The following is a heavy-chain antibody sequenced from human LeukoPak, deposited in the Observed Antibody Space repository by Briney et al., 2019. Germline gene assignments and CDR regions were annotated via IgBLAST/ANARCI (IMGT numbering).Heavy chain of an antibody. CDR3: ARRTGYSSSGRRGWAFDI. V-gene: IGHV4-39*07. CDR1: GGAITSSIYY. D-gene: IGHD6-6*01. CDR2: IYYSGTT. Sequence: SETLSLTCTVSGGAITSSIYYFSWVRQPPGKGLECIGYIYYSGTTYYSPSLKSRVTMSVDTSQNQFSLKLRSVTAADTAVYYCARRTGYSSSGRRGWAFDIWGQGTMVTVSS. J-gene: IGHJ3*02.